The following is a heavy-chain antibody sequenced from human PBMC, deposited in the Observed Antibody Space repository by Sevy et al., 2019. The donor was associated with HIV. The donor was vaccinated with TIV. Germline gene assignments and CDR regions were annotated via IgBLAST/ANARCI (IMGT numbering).Heavy chain of an antibody. Sequence: GGSLRLSCAASGFTFDDYAMHWVRQAPGKGLEWVSGISWNSGSIGYADSVKGRFTISRNNAKNSLYLQMNSLGAEDTALYYCAKDEVASSAYYFDYWGQGTLVTVSS. D-gene: IGHD1-26*01. CDR3: AKDEVASSAYYFDY. V-gene: IGHV3-9*01. CDR1: GFTFDDYA. CDR2: ISWNSGSI. J-gene: IGHJ4*02.